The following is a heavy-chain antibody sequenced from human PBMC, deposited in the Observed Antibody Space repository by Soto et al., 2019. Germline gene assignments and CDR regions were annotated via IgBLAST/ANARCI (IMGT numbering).Heavy chain of an antibody. CDR1: GGSFSGYY. Sequence: QVQLQQWGAGLLKPSETLSLTCAVYGGSFSGYYWSWIRQPPGKGLEWIGEINHSGSTNYNPSLKSRVTISVDTSKNLFSLKLSSVTAADTAVYYCVVRGSSGYYYRYDYWGQGTLVTVSS. CDR2: INHSGST. CDR3: VVRGSSGYYYRYDY. D-gene: IGHD3-22*01. V-gene: IGHV4-34*01. J-gene: IGHJ4*02.